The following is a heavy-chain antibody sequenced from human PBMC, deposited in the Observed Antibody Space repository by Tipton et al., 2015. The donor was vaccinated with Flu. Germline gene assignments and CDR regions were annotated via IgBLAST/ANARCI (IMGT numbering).Heavy chain of an antibody. CDR3: ARRDYSNYVSDPKNWFDS. J-gene: IGHJ5*01. D-gene: IGHD4-11*01. CDR1: GSSIGGAYC. V-gene: IGHV4-38-2*01. CDR2: ICPGSI. Sequence: TLSLTCSVSGSSIGGAYCWGWIRQPPRKGLQWIGNICPGSIYYNPSLKSRLTLSLDTSRIQFSLRLTSMTAADTAVYHCARRDYSNYVSDPKNWFDSWGHGTLVTVSS.